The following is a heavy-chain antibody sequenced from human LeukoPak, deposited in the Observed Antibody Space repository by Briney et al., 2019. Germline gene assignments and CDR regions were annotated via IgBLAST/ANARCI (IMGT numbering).Heavy chain of an antibody. V-gene: IGHV1-18*01. CDR2: ISTYNGNT. D-gene: IGHD3-22*01. CDR3: ARARPYYYDSSGYLPPFDY. J-gene: IGHJ4*02. Sequence: ASVKVSCKASGGTFSSYAISWARQAPGQGLEWMGWISTYNGNTNYAQKLQGRVTMTTDTSTSTAYMELRSLRSDDTAVYYCARARPYYYDSSGYLPPFDYWGQGTLVTVSS. CDR1: GGTFSSYA.